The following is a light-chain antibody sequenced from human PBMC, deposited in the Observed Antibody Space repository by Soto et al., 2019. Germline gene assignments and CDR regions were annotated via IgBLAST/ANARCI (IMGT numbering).Light chain of an antibody. CDR1: QHIWSY. J-gene: IGKJ1*01. V-gene: IGKV3-11*01. CDR3: QQRSRWPWT. Sequence: EIVLTQSPATLSSSPGERATLSCRASQHIWSYLAWYQQKPGQAPRVLMYDASKRATGIPARFSGSGAGTDFTLTISSLEPEDFAVYYCQQRSRWPWTFGQGTKVDIK. CDR2: DAS.